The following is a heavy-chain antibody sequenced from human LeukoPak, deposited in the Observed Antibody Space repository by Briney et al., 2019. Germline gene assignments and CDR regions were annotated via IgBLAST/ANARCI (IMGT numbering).Heavy chain of an antibody. J-gene: IGHJ5*02. V-gene: IGHV4-59*01. CDR3: ARDPSDTGGWVDP. CDR1: GGSISSYY. D-gene: IGHD1-14*01. Sequence: PSETLSLTCTVSGGSISSYYWSWIRQPPGKGLEWIGYIYYSGSTNYNPSLKSRVTISVDTSKNQFSLTLSSVTAADTAVHYCARDPSDTGGWVDPWGQGTLVTVSS. CDR2: IYYSGST.